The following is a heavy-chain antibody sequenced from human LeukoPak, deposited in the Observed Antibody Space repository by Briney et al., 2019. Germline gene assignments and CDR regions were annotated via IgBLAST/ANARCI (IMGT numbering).Heavy chain of an antibody. Sequence: PWGTLRLSCAASGFTFSSYGMSWVRQVPGKGLEWVSAISGSGGSTYYADSVKGRFTISRDNSKNTLYLQMNSLRAEDTAIYYCAKGGYGSGSYCGFDIWGQGTMVTVSS. CDR2: ISGSGGST. D-gene: IGHD3-10*01. CDR3: AKGGYGSGSYCGFDI. J-gene: IGHJ3*02. CDR1: GFTFSSYG. V-gene: IGHV3-23*01.